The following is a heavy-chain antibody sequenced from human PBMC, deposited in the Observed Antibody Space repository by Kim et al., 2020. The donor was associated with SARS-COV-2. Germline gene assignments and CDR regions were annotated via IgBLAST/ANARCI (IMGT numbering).Heavy chain of an antibody. D-gene: IGHD3-10*01. CDR2: INHSGST. Sequence: SETLSLTCAVYGGSFSGYYWSWIRQPPGKGLEWIGEINHSGSTNYNPSLKSRVTISVDTSKNQFSLKLSSVTAADTAVYYCARGFYGSGSYSDYWGQGTLVTVSS. J-gene: IGHJ4*02. CDR3: ARGFYGSGSYSDY. CDR1: GGSFSGYY. V-gene: IGHV4-34*01.